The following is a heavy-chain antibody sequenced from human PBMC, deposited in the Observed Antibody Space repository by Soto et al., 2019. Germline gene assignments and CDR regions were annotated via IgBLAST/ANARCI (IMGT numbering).Heavy chain of an antibody. Sequence: SLRLSCAASGFTFYNYAMNWVRQAPGKGLEWVSAISGVDGYSSYTDSVKGRFTISRDDSDNTLYLQMNSLTVEDTAVYFCARDRSYSNYYYYYYAMDVWGQGTTVTVSS. V-gene: IGHV3-23*01. CDR2: ISGVDGYS. CDR3: ARDRSYSNYYYYYYAMDV. CDR1: GFTFYNYA. D-gene: IGHD4-4*01. J-gene: IGHJ6*01.